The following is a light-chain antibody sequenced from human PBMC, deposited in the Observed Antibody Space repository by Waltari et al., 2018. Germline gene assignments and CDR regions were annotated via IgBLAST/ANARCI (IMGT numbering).Light chain of an antibody. J-gene: IGKJ1*01. Sequence: DIQMTQPPSSVSASVGDRVTITCRGSQGISSWLAWYQEKPEKAHKLLIYAASTLQRWVPSRFSGSGSGTDFTLTISSLQPEDFATYYCQQANSFPPWTFGQGTKVEIK. CDR3: QQANSFPPWT. V-gene: IGKV1-12*01. CDR1: QGISSW. CDR2: AAS.